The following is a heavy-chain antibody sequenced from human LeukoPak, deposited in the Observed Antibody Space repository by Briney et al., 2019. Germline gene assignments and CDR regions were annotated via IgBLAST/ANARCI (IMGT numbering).Heavy chain of an antibody. D-gene: IGHD3-22*01. V-gene: IGHV3-30*18. CDR2: TSYDGSNK. Sequence: GRSLRLSCAASGFTFSRYGMHWVRQAPGKGLEWVAVTSYDGSNKYYADSVKGRFTISRDNSKNTLYLQMNSLRAEDTAVYHCAKGYYDSTSNYYYYGMDVWGQGTTVTVSS. J-gene: IGHJ6*02. CDR3: AKGYYDSTSNYYYYGMDV. CDR1: GFTFSRYG.